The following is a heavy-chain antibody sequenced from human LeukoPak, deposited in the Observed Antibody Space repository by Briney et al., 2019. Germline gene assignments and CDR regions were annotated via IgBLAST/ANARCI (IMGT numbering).Heavy chain of an antibody. J-gene: IGHJ3*02. CDR2: ISYIGST. V-gene: IGHV4-59*11. CDR3: ARDLVTVTKGFDI. Sequence: SETLSLTCAVSADSFSSHYWTWIRQPPGKGLEWIGYISYIGSTNYNPSLKSRVTISIDTSKNQFSLKLSSVTAADTAVYYCARDLVTVTKGFDIWGQGTMVSASS. CDR1: ADSFSSHY. D-gene: IGHD4-17*01.